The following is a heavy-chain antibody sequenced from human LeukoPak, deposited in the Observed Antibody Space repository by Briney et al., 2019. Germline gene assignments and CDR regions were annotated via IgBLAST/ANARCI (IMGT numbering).Heavy chain of an antibody. CDR2: INHSGST. J-gene: IGHJ5*02. V-gene: IGHV4-34*01. Sequence: SETLSLTCAVYGGSFSGYYWSWIRQPPGKGLEWIGEINHSGSTNYNPSLKSRVTISVDTSKNQFSLKLSSVTAADTAVYYCARDPSSGWYLKGWFDPWGQGTLVTVSS. CDR1: GGSFSGYY. D-gene: IGHD6-19*01. CDR3: ARDPSSGWYLKGWFDP.